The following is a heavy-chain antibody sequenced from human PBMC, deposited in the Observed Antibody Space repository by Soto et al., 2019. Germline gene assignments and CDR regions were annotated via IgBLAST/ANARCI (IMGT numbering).Heavy chain of an antibody. Sequence: EVQVLESGGVLVQPGGSLRLSCVAPGLIFSNYAMSWVRQAPGKGLEWVSGISGSGGSPHYADSAKGRFTISRDNSKNTLFLQMNTLRAEDTAVYYCAREGDITAAFDYWDQGTLVTVSS. CDR3: AREGDITAAFDY. V-gene: IGHV3-23*01. CDR2: ISGSGGSP. J-gene: IGHJ4*02. CDR1: GLIFSNYA. D-gene: IGHD6-13*01.